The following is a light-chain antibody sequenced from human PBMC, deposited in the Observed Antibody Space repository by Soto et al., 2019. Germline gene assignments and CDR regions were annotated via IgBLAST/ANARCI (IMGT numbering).Light chain of an antibody. CDR2: AGS. V-gene: IGKV1-39*01. CDR1: QSISSY. Sequence: DIQMTQSPSSLSASVGDRVTITCRASQSISSYLNWYQQKPGKAPKLLIYAGSSLQSGVPSRFSGRGSGADFTLTISSLQPEDFATYYCFQDFNYPRTFGPGTRVDI. J-gene: IGKJ3*01. CDR3: FQDFNYPRT.